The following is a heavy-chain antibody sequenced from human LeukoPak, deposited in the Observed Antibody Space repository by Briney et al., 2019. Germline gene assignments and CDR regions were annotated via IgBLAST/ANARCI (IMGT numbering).Heavy chain of an antibody. CDR1: GGSISSYY. J-gene: IGHJ4*02. CDR3: ARLGPCSSTSCYGDY. D-gene: IGHD2-2*01. CDR2: IYYSGSN. Sequence: SETLSLTCTVSGGSISSYYWSWIRQPPGKGLEWIGYIYYSGSNNYNPSLKSRVTISVDTSKNQFSLKLSSVTAADTAVYYCARLGPCSSTSCYGDYWGQGTLVTVSS. V-gene: IGHV4-59*08.